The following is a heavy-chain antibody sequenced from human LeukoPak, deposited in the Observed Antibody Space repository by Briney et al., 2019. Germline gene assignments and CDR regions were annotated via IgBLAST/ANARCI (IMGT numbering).Heavy chain of an antibody. CDR3: ARVGKNGWDFDH. V-gene: IGHV3-7*01. D-gene: IGHD6-19*01. CDR2: IIEGGDLK. Sequence: GGALRLSCAASGFTFSAYWMTWVRQAPGKGLAWVANIIEGGDLKYYVDSVKGRFTISRDNTKNSLYLQMTSLRADDTAVYYCARVGKNGWDFDHWGQGTLVTVSS. CDR1: GFTFSAYW. J-gene: IGHJ4*02.